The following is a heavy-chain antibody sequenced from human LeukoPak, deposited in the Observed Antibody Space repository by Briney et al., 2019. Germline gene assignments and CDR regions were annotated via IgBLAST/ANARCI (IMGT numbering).Heavy chain of an antibody. Sequence: GGSLRLSCAASGFTFSSYGMHWVRQAPGKGLEWVAVISFDGSNKYYADSVKGRFTISRDNSKNTLYLQMNSLRAEDTAVYYCTRDGISSLSPEFDYWGQGTLVTVSS. CDR2: ISFDGSNK. V-gene: IGHV3-30*03. J-gene: IGHJ4*02. CDR1: GFTFSSYG. CDR3: TRDGISSLSPEFDY. D-gene: IGHD3-3*01.